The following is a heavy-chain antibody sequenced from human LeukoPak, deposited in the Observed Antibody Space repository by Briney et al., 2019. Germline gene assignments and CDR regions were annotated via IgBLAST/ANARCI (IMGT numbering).Heavy chain of an antibody. J-gene: IGHJ5*02. V-gene: IGHV3-9*01. D-gene: IGHD4-23*01. CDR2: ISWNSGSI. Sequence: GGSLRLSCAASGFTFDDYAMHWVRQAPGKGLEWVSGISWNSGSIGYADSVRGRFTIPRDNAENSLYLQMNSLRAEDTAVYYCARAGVTTLLFDPWGQGTLVTVSS. CDR1: GFTFDDYA. CDR3: ARAGVTTLLFDP.